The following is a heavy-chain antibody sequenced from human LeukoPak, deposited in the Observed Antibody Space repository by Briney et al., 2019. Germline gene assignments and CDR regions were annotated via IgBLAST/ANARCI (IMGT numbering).Heavy chain of an antibody. CDR3: ARVRSAAAGSRGYYGMDV. D-gene: IGHD6-13*01. J-gene: IGHJ6*02. CDR1: GYTFTGYY. CDR2: ISAYNGNT. V-gene: IGHV1-18*04. Sequence: ASVKVSCKASGYTFTGYYMHWVRQAPGQGLEWMGWISAYNGNTNHAQKLQGRVTMTTDTSTSTAYMELRSLRSDDTAVYYCARVRSAAAGSRGYYGMDVWGQGTTVTVSS.